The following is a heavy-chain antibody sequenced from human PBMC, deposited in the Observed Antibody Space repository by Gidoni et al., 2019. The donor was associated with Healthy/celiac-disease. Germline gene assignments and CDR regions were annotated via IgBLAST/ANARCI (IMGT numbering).Heavy chain of an antibody. Sequence: QVQLVQSGAEVKKPGASVTVSCKASGYTFTGYSMHWVRQAPGQGLEWMGWINPNSGGTNNAQKFQGWVNMTRDTSISTAYMELSRLRSDDTAVYYWARVGPTPPDYYYYGMDVWGQGTTVTVSS. CDR1: GYTFTGYS. V-gene: IGHV1-2*04. CDR3: ARVGPTPPDYYYYGMDV. CDR2: INPNSGGT. J-gene: IGHJ6*02.